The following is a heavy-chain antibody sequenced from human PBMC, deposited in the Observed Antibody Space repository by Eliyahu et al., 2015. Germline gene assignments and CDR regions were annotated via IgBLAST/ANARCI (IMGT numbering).Heavy chain of an antibody. CDR2: ISGDGGST. D-gene: IGHD3-3*01. V-gene: IGHV3-23*01. J-gene: IGHJ3*02. CDR1: GXTFSAXA. CDR3: AKFTDYDFWSGSTRRGAFDI. Sequence: EVRLLESGGGLIQPGGSLXLSCEGSGXTFSAXAMXGVRXAPGKGLEWVSRISGDGGSTNYGDSVRGRFTVSRDNSRNTLYLQMDNLRVDDTAVYYCAKFTDYDFWSGSTRRGAFDIWGQGTMVTVSS.